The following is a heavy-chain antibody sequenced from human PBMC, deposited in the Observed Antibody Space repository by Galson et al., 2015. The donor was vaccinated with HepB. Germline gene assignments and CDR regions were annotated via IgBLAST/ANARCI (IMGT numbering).Heavy chain of an antibody. CDR2: TYYRSKWSN. J-gene: IGHJ4*02. Sequence: CAISGDSVPSNSAAWNWVRQSPSRGLEWLGRTYYRSKWSNNYAVSVKSRITINPDTSKNQFSLRLNSVTPEDTAVYYCARTIGYFDSCGQGTLVTVSS. CDR3: ARTIGYFDS. V-gene: IGHV6-1*01. CDR1: GDSVPSNSAA. D-gene: IGHD1-26*01.